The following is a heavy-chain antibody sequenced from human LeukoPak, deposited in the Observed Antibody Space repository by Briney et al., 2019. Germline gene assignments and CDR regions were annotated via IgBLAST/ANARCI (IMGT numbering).Heavy chain of an antibody. CDR1: GFTFSSHG. D-gene: IGHD4-23*01. Sequence: GGSLRLSCAASGFTFSSHGMIWVRQAPGKGLEWVSYISSSGNRIHYADSVKGRLTISRDNAKNSLYLQMNSLRAEDTAVYYCARDAAYGGICSNGWYDHWGQGTLVTVSP. CDR2: ISSSGNRI. J-gene: IGHJ5*02. V-gene: IGHV3-48*03. CDR3: ARDAAYGGICSNGWYDH.